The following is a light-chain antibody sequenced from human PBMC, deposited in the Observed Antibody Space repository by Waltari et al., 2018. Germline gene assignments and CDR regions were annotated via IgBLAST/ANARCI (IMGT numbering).Light chain of an antibody. CDR1: ALPRQY. CDR3: QSSDSGAISAV. J-gene: IGLJ2*01. Sequence: SDELTQSPSVSVSLGQTARISCSGDALPRQYSYWYQQRAGQAPVLIIYKDTQRPSGIPEGFSGSSSGTTVTLTISEVQAEDEAVYFCQSSDSGAISAVFGAGTKLTVL. V-gene: IGLV3-25*03. CDR2: KDT.